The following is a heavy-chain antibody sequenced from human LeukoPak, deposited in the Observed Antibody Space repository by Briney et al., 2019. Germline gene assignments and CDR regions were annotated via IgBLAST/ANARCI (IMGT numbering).Heavy chain of an antibody. V-gene: IGHV1-8*01. CDR2: MIPNGGNT. J-gene: IGHJ4*02. D-gene: IGHD1-1*01. CDR3: ARGRQLNGDY. CDR1: GYAFTSYD. Sequence: ASVKVSCKASGYAFTSYDINWVRQATGQGLEWMGWMIPNGGNTGYAQKFQGRVTMTRNTSISTAYMELSSLRSEDTAVYYCARGRQLNGDYWGQGTLVTVSS.